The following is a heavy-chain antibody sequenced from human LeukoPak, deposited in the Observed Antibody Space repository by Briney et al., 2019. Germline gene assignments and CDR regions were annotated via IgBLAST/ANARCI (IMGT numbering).Heavy chain of an antibody. Sequence: ASVKVSCKASGYTFTSYAISWVRQAPGQGLEWMGWISADNGNTDYAQRFQGRVTMTTDTSTSTAYMELRSLRSDDTAVYYCARFTPYYDILTGYSHFDYWGQGTLVTVSS. D-gene: IGHD3-9*01. CDR1: GYTFTSYA. V-gene: IGHV1-18*01. CDR3: ARFTPYYDILTGYSHFDY. J-gene: IGHJ4*02. CDR2: ISADNGNT.